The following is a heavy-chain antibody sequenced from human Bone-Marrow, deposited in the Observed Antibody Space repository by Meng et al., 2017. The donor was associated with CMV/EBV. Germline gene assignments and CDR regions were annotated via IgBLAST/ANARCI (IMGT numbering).Heavy chain of an antibody. CDR2: IYYSGST. J-gene: IGHJ5*02. CDR1: GGSISSSSYY. Sequence: GSLRLSCTVSGGSISSSSYYWGWIRQPPGKGLEWIGSIYYSGSTYYNPSLKSRVTISVDKSKNQFSLKLSSVTAADTAVYYCARSIVVVPAATFLNWFDPWGQGTLVTVSS. CDR3: ARSIVVVPAATFLNWFDP. V-gene: IGHV4-39*07. D-gene: IGHD2-2*01.